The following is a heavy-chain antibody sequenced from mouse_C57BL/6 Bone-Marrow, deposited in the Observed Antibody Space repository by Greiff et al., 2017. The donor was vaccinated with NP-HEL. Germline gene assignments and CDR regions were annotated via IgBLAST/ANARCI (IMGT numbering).Heavy chain of an antibody. J-gene: IGHJ4*01. CDR3: TTPRNDYGSSSWAMDY. CDR1: GFNITDDY. V-gene: IGHV14-4*01. Sequence: EVQLQQSGAELVRPGASVKLSCTASGFNITDDYMHWVKQRPEQGLEWIGWIDPENGDTEYAPKFQGKATITADTSSNTAYLQLSSLTSEDTAVYYCTTPRNDYGSSSWAMDYWGQGTSVTVSS. CDR2: IDPENGDT. D-gene: IGHD1-1*01.